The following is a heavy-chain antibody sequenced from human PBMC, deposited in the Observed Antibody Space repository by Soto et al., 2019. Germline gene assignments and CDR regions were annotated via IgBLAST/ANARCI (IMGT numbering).Heavy chain of an antibody. CDR1: GDIFNSYS. D-gene: IGHD2-2*01. CDR2: ILPIFGTT. CDR3: AVSGYCTSANCRRPDSYTMDL. Sequence: ASVKVSCKASGDIFNSYSIIWVRQAPGQGLEWMGGILPIFGTTKYAQKFQGRVTITADKSASTAYMELSSLRSKDTAVYYCAVSGYCTSANCRRPDSYTMDLWGQGTMVTVS. J-gene: IGHJ6*02. V-gene: IGHV1-69*06.